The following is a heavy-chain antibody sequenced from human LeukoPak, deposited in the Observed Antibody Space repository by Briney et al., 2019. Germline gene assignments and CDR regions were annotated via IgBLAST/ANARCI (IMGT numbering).Heavy chain of an antibody. J-gene: IGHJ4*02. CDR3: ARRGGQSGSYRPVPFDY. Sequence: SETLSLTCAVYGGSFSGYYWSWIRQPPGKGLEWIGEINHSGSTNYNPSLKSRVTISVDTSKNQFSLKLSSVTAADTAVYYCARRGGQSGSYRPVPFDYWGQGTLVTVSS. CDR1: GGSFSGYY. D-gene: IGHD1-26*01. V-gene: IGHV4-34*01. CDR2: INHSGST.